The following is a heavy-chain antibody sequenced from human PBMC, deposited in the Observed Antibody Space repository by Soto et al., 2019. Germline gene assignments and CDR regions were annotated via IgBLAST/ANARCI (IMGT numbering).Heavy chain of an antibody. CDR1: GGTFSSYT. D-gene: IGHD2-15*01. CDR2: IIPILGIA. Sequence: QVQLVQSGAEVKKPGSSVKVSCKASGGTFSSYTISWVRQAPGQGLEWMGRIIPILGIANYAQKFQGRGTITADKSTSTAYMELSSLRSEDTAVYYCARERGRGYCSGGSCYSRYYYGMDVWGQGTTVTVSS. CDR3: ARERGRGYCSGGSCYSRYYYGMDV. J-gene: IGHJ6*02. V-gene: IGHV1-69*08.